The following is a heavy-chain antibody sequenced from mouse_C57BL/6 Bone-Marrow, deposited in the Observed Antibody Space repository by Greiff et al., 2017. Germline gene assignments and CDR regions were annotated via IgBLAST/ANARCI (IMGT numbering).Heavy chain of an antibody. J-gene: IGHJ3*01. CDR1: GYTFTSYW. D-gene: IGHD1-1*01. CDR2: IHPSDSDT. V-gene: IGHV1-74*01. Sequence: QVQLQQPGAELVKPGASVKVSCKASGYTFTSYWMHWVKQRPGQGLEWIGRIHPSDSDTNYNQKFKGKATLTVDKSSSTAYMQLSSLTSEDAAVYYCASGDYGSSYEAWFAYWGQGTLVTVSA. CDR3: ASGDYGSSYEAWFAY.